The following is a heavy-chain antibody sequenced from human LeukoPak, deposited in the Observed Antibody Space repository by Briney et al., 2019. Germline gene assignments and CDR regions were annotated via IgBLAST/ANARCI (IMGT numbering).Heavy chain of an antibody. CDR2: INSDGSST. Sequence: GGSLRLSCAASGFTFSSYWMHWVRQAPGKGLVWVSRINSDGSSTSYADSVKGRFTISRDNAKNTLYLQMNSLRAEDTAVYYCTRDLMDYDVSTGLHHYYMDVWGQGTTVTVSS. D-gene: IGHD3-9*01. J-gene: IGHJ6*02. CDR1: GFTFSSYW. V-gene: IGHV3-74*01. CDR3: TRDLMDYDVSTGLHHYYMDV.